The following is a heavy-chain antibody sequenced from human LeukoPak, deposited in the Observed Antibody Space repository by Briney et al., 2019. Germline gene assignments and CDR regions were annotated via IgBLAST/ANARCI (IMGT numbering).Heavy chain of an antibody. Sequence: ASVKISCKVSGYTFTDYYMHWVQQAPGKGLEWIGLVDPEDGETIYAEEFQGRVTITADTSTDTAYMELSSLRSEDTAVYYCARVIAAAGTSNDYWGQGTLVTVSS. D-gene: IGHD6-13*01. J-gene: IGHJ4*02. CDR3: ARVIAAAGTSNDY. V-gene: IGHV1-69-2*01. CDR1: GYTFTDYY. CDR2: VDPEDGET.